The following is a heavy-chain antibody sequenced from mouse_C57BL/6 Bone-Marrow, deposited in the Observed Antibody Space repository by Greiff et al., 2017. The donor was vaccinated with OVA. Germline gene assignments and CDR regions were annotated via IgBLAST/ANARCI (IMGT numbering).Heavy chain of an antibody. D-gene: IGHD2-2*01. V-gene: IGHV1-22*01. CDR3: ARYVYGYHWYFDV. CDR2: INPNNGGT. CDR1: GYTFTDYN. J-gene: IGHJ1*03. Sequence: VQLKESGPELVKPGASVKMSCKASGYTFTDYNMHWVKQSHGKSLEWIGYINPNNGGTSYNQKFKGKATLTVNKSSSTAYMELRSLTSEDSAVYYCARYVYGYHWYFDVWGTGTTVTVSS.